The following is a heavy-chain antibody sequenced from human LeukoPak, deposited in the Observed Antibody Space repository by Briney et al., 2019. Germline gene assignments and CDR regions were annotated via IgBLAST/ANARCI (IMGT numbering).Heavy chain of an antibody. CDR2: INPNSGAT. Sequence: ASVKVSCKASGYTFTGFYIHWVRQAPGQGLEWMGWINPNSGATDYAQTFQGRVTMTRDTSITTAYMELSSLRSDDTAVYYCARRGIINREFDRWGQGTLVTVSS. CDR3: ARRGIINREFDR. V-gene: IGHV1-2*02. J-gene: IGHJ5*02. CDR1: GYTFTGFY. D-gene: IGHD3-10*01.